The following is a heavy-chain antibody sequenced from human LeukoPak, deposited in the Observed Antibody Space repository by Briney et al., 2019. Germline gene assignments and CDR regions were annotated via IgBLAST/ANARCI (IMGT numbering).Heavy chain of an antibody. J-gene: IGHJ5*02. Sequence: GGSLRLSCAASGFTFTSYAMNWVRQAPGKGLESVSRISDGTAGTYYADSVKGRFTISRDNSKNTLYLQMNSLRAEDTAVYYCARASGLRSFTLISWGLGTLVTVSS. V-gene: IGHV3-23*01. CDR3: ARASGLRSFTLIS. CDR2: ISDGTAGT. CDR1: GFTFTSYA. D-gene: IGHD3-3*01.